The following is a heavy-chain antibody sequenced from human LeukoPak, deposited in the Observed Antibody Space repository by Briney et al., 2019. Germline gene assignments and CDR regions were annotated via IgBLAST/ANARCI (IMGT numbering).Heavy chain of an antibody. CDR3: AMLAAAGDYLNEWFDP. J-gene: IGHJ5*02. CDR2: IIPIFGIA. D-gene: IGHD4-17*01. CDR1: GGTFSSYA. V-gene: IGHV1-69*04. Sequence: SVKVSCKASGGTFSSYAISWVRQAPGQGLEWMGRIIPIFGIANYAQKFQGRVTITADKSTSTAYMELSSLRSEDTAVFYCAMLAAAGDYLNEWFDPWGQGTLVTVSS.